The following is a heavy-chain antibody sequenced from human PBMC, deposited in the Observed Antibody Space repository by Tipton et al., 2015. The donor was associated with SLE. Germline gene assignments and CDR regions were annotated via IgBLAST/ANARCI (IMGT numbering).Heavy chain of an antibody. J-gene: IGHJ6*02. V-gene: IGHV4-31*03. Sequence: GLVKPSQTLSLTCTVSGGSISSDDYYWTWIRQHPGKGLEWIGHMSYGGSTYYNPSLKSRITISVDTSKNHFSLKLNSVTAADTAVYYCARFRDEYYYYAMDVWGQGTTVTVSS. CDR3: ARFRDEYYYYAMDV. CDR2: MSYGGST. CDR1: GGSISSDDYY.